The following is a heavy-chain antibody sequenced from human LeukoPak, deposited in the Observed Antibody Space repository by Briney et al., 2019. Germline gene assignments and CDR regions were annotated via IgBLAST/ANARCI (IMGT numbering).Heavy chain of an antibody. V-gene: IGHV3-30*04. CDR3: ATSRARKEGSSGSIDY. D-gene: IGHD3-22*01. CDR1: GFTFSSYA. CDR2: ISYDGSNK. J-gene: IGHJ4*02. Sequence: GRSLRLSCAASGFTFSSYAMHWVRQAPGKGLEWVAVISYDGSNKYYADSVEGRFTISRDNSKNTLYLQMNSLRAHDHAVYYCATSRARKEGSSGSIDYWGQGTLVTVSS.